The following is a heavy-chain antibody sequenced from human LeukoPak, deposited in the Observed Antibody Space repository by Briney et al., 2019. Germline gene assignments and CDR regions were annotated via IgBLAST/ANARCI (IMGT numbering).Heavy chain of an antibody. Sequence: GGSLRLSCAASGFTFTSYAMSWVRQAPGKGLEWVSGISAGGENTDYADSVKGRFTISRDNSKNTLYPQVNSLRAEDTAAYYCAKSEGSSSARRFDYWGQGTLVTVSS. CDR1: GFTFTSYA. D-gene: IGHD6-19*01. CDR3: AKSEGSSSARRFDY. J-gene: IGHJ4*02. V-gene: IGHV3-23*01. CDR2: ISAGGENT.